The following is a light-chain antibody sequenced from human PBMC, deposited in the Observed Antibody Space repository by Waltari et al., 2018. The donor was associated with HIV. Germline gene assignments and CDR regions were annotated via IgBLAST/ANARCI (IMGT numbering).Light chain of an antibody. CDR2: RNN. V-gene: IGLV1-44*01. CDR3: AAWDDSLNGYV. J-gene: IGLJ1*01. CDR1: SSNTGSNT. Sequence: QSVLTQPPSASGTPGQRITISCSGSSSNTGSNTVNWYQQLPGTAPKLLIYRNNQRPSGVPDRFSGSKSGTSASLAISGLQSEDEADYCCAAWDDSLNGYVFGAGTKVTAL.